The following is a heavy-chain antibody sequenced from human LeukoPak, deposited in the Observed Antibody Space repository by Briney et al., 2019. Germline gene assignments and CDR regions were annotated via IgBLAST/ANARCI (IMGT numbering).Heavy chain of an antibody. CDR3: AKSFITMVRGVITETLDY. Sequence: PGGSLRLSCAASGFTFSSYGMHWVRQAPGKGLEWVACIRYDGSNKYYADSVKGPFTISRDNSKNTLYLQMNSLRAEDTAVYYCAKSFITMVRGVITETLDYWGQGTLVTVSS. CDR1: GFTFSSYG. D-gene: IGHD3-10*01. V-gene: IGHV3-30*02. J-gene: IGHJ4*02. CDR2: IRYDGSNK.